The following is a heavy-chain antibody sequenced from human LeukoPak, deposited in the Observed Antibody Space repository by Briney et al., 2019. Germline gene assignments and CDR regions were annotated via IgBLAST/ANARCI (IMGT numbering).Heavy chain of an antibody. CDR3: AREGYSNYVPGAKNYYYYYYYMDV. CDR2: INWNGGST. CDR1: GFTFSSYA. J-gene: IGHJ6*03. D-gene: IGHD4-11*01. Sequence: PAGGSLRLSCAASGFTFSSYAMSRVRQAPGKGLEWVSGINWNGGSTGYADSVKGRFTISRDNAKNSLYLQMNSLRAEDTALYYCAREGYSNYVPGAKNYYYYYYYMDVWGKGTTVTVSS. V-gene: IGHV3-20*04.